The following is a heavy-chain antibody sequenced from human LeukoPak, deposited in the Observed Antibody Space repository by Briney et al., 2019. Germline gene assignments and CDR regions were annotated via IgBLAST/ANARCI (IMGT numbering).Heavy chain of an antibody. J-gene: IGHJ6*02. V-gene: IGHV3-13*01. CDR1: RFTFSNKD. CDR3: ARSESYHYYGFDV. CDR2: IGTEGDT. Sequence: GGSLRLSCAASRFTFSNKDMYWVRQPTGKGLEWVSSIGTEGDTHYSGSVEGRFTISRENAKNSLYLEMNSLRTEDTAIYYCARSESYHYYGFDVWGHGTTVTVSS.